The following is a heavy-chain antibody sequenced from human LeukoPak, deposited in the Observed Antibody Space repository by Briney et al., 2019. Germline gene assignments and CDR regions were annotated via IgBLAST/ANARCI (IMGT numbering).Heavy chain of an antibody. Sequence: GGSLRLSCAASGFTFSSYSMNWVRQAPGKGLEWASSISSSSSYIYYADSVKGRFTISRDNAKNSLYLQMNSLRAEDTAVYYCAREPTRPQGYIAVESDYWGQGTLVTVSS. CDR2: ISSSSSYI. V-gene: IGHV3-21*01. D-gene: IGHD6-19*01. J-gene: IGHJ4*02. CDR3: AREPTRPQGYIAVESDY. CDR1: GFTFSSYS.